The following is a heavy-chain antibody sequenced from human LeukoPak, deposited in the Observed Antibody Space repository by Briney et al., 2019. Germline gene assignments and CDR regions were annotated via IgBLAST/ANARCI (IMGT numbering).Heavy chain of an antibody. D-gene: IGHD2-8*01. CDR1: GGSFSGYY. CDR3: ARGPPRMKNWFDP. J-gene: IGHJ5*02. V-gene: IGHV4-34*01. Sequence: SETLSLTCAVYGGSFSGYYWSWTRQPPGKGLEWIGEINHSGSSNDNPSLKSRVTISVDTSKNQFSLKVSSVTAADTAVYYCARGPPRMKNWFDPWGQGTLVTVSS. CDR2: INHSGSS.